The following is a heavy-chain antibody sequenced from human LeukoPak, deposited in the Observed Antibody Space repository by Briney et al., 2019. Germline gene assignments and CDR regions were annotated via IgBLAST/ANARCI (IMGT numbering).Heavy chain of an antibody. J-gene: IGHJ5*02. V-gene: IGHV4-39*07. D-gene: IGHD3-3*01. Sequence: PSETLSLTCTVSGGSISSSSYYWGWIRQPPGKGLEWIGSIYYSGSTYYNPSLKSRVTISVDTSKNQFSLKLSSVTAADTAVYYCARDGLDSDFWSGYYRWGQGTLVTVSS. CDR3: ARDGLDSDFWSGYYR. CDR2: IYYSGST. CDR1: GGSISSSSYY.